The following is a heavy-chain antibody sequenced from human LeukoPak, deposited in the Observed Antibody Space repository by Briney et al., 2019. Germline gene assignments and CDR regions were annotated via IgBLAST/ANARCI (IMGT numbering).Heavy chain of an antibody. V-gene: IGHV3-23*01. Sequence: GGSLRLSCAASGFTFSNYAMSWVRQAPGKAPEWVSAIFHSGGTTYYADSVRGRFTISRDNSKNTLYLQMNSLRAEDTAVYYCAKEVIVGVSFDYWGQGTLVTVSS. CDR3: AKEVIVGVSFDY. J-gene: IGHJ4*02. D-gene: IGHD1-26*01. CDR2: IFHSGGTT. CDR1: GFTFSNYA.